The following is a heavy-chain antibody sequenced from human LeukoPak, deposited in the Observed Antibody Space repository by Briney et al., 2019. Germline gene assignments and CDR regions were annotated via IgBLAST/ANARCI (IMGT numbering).Heavy chain of an antibody. J-gene: IGHJ4*02. D-gene: IGHD3-22*01. CDR3: ARDEGPPHSSGYYYAIDY. Sequence: ASVKVSCKASGYTFTSYGISWVRQAPGQGLEWMGWISAYNGNTNYAQKLQGRVTMTTDTSTSTAYMELRSLRSDDTAVYYCARDEGPPHSSGYYYAIDYWGQGTLVTVSS. CDR2: ISAYNGNT. CDR1: GYTFTSYG. V-gene: IGHV1-18*01.